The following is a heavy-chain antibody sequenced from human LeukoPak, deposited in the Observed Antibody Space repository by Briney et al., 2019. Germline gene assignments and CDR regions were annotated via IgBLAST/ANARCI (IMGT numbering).Heavy chain of an antibody. D-gene: IGHD3-10*01. CDR1: GFTFSNCS. CDR2: ISSSSSYI. V-gene: IGHV3-21*01. J-gene: IGHJ4*02. Sequence: GGSLRLSCAASGFTFSNCSMNWVRQAPGKGLEWVSSISSSSSYIYYADSVKGRFTISRDNAKNSLYLQMNSLRAEDTAVYYCAAGSGSYYNGDYWGQGTLVTVSS. CDR3: AAGSGSYYNGDY.